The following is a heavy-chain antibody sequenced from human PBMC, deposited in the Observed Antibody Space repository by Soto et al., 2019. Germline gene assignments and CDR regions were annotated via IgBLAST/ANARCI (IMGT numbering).Heavy chain of an antibody. CDR3: ARYVATISFYYYGMDV. CDR2: INHSGST. Sequence: SETLSLTCAVYGGSFSGYYWSWIRQPPGKGLEWIGEINHSGSTNYNPSLKSRVTISVDTSKNQFSLKLSSVTAADTAVYYCARYVATISFYYYGMDVWGQGTTVTVPS. D-gene: IGHD5-12*01. CDR1: GGSFSGYY. V-gene: IGHV4-34*01. J-gene: IGHJ6*02.